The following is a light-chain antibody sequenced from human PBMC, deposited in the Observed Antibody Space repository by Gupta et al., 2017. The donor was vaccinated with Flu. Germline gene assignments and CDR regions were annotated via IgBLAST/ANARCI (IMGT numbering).Light chain of an antibody. J-gene: IGKJ2*03. CDR3: QQYYNNPYS. V-gene: IGKV4-1*01. Sequence: DIVMTQSPVSLAVSLGERATINCKSSQSVLYSANNKNYLAWYQQKPGQPPKLLIYWASSRESGVPNRFSGSGSATDFTLTISSLQAEDVAVYYCQQYYNNPYSFGQGTRLEIK. CDR2: WAS. CDR1: QSVLYSANNKNY.